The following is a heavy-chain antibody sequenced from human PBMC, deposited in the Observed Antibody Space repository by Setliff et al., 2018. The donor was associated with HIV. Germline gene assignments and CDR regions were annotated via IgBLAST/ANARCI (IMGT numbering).Heavy chain of an antibody. CDR3: ARVYYGDLEY. D-gene: IGHD4-17*01. V-gene: IGHV4-61*09. J-gene: IGHJ4*02. Sequence: SETLSLTCTVSGGSISSGSYYWSWIRQPAGKGLEWIGHIYSSGSTNYNPSLKSRVTISADTSKNQFSLNLSSVTAADTAVDFCARVYYGDLEYWGQGTLVTVSS. CDR1: GGSISSGSYY. CDR2: IYSSGST.